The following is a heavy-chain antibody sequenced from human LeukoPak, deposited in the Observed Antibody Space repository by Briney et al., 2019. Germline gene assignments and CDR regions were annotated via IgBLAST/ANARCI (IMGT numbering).Heavy chain of an antibody. CDR1: GFTFSSYA. V-gene: IGHV3-23*01. Sequence: AGSLTLSCAASGFTFSSYAMSWVRQAPGKGLEWVSAISGSGGSTYYADSVTGRFTISRDNSKNTLYLQMNSLRAEDTAVYYCAKVAADRVGSGSYYGYIAYWGQGTLVSVSS. CDR2: ISGSGGST. J-gene: IGHJ4*02. CDR3: AKVAADRVGSGSYYGYIAY. D-gene: IGHD3-10*01.